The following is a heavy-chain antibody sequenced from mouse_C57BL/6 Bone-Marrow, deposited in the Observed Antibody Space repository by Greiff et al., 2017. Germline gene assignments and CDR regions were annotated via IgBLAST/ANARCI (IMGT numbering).Heavy chain of an antibody. J-gene: IGHJ2*01. CDR1: GYTFTTYP. D-gene: IGHD4-1*01. CDR2: FHPYNDDT. Sequence: QVQLQQSGAELVKPGASVKMSCKASGYTFTTYPIEWMKQNHGKSLEWIGNFHPYNDDTKYNEKFKGKATLTADKSSSTAYMELRSLTSEDSAVYFCARERSSGTDDWGQGTTLTVSS. V-gene: IGHV1-47*01. CDR3: ARERSSGTDD.